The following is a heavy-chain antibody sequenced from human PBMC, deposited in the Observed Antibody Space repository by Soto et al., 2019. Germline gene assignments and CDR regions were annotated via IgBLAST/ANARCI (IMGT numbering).Heavy chain of an antibody. J-gene: IGHJ4*02. CDR2: IYPGDSDT. CDR1: GYSISDYW. V-gene: IGHV5-51*01. Sequence: WVFIQIWCKAAGYSISDYWVAWIRKTPGKGLEWMGVIYPGDSDTRYSPSFQGQVTISADTSMCTAYLQWNSLKASDTALYFCARSDFWSGKFDYWGRGTLVTVSS. D-gene: IGHD3-3*01. CDR3: ARSDFWSGKFDY.